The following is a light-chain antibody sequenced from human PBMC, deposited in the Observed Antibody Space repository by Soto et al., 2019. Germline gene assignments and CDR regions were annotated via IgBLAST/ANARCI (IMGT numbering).Light chain of an antibody. CDR2: DVS. Sequence: QSVLTQPASVSGSPGQSITISCTGTSSDIGDYNYVSWYHQYPGKVPKLVIYDVSHRPSGVSNRFSGSKSGNTASLTISGLQAEDEADYYCSSSTTTTSLVVFGGGTKLTVL. CDR1: SSDIGDYNY. V-gene: IGLV2-14*01. CDR3: SSSTTTTSLVV. J-gene: IGLJ3*02.